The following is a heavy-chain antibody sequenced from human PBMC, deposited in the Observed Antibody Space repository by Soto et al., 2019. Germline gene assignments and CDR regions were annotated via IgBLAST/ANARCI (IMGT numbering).Heavy chain of an antibody. CDR3: ARTGVWGSYRPDDAFDI. CDR1: GFTFSSYW. CDR2: IKQDGSEK. Sequence: GGSLRLSCAASGFTFSSYWMSWVRQAPGKGLEWVANIKQDGSEKYYVDSVKGRFTISRDNAKNSLYLQMNSLRAEDTAVYYCARTGVWGSYRPDDAFDIWGQGTMVTVSS. J-gene: IGHJ3*02. D-gene: IGHD3-16*02. V-gene: IGHV3-7*01.